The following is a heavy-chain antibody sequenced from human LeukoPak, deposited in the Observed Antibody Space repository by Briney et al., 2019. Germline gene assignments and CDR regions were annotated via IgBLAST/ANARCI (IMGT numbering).Heavy chain of an antibody. J-gene: IGHJ4*02. CDR2: IKTDGTSI. CDR3: ARGATGNDY. CDR1: GFTFSGYW. Sequence: PGGSLRLSCAASGFTFSGYWMHWVRQAPGKGLVWVSLIKTDGTSITYADSVKGRFTSSRGNAKNTLYLQMNSLRAEDTAVYYCARGATGNDYWGQGTLVTVSS. V-gene: IGHV3-74*01. D-gene: IGHD3-10*01.